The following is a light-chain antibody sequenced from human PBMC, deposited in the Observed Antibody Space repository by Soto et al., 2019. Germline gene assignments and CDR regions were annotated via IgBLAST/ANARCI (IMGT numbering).Light chain of an antibody. J-gene: IGKJ1*01. CDR3: QQYNSYSGT. CDR2: DAS. CDR1: QSISSW. V-gene: IGKV1-5*01. Sequence: DIQMTQSPSTLSASVGDRVTITCRASQSISSWLAWYQQKPGKAPKLLIYDASSLESGVPSRFSGSGSGTEFTLTISSMPPADFAHYYCQQYNSYSGTFGQGTKVDTK.